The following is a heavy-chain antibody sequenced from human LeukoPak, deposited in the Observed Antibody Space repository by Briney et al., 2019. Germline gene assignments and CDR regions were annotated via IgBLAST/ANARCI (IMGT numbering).Heavy chain of an antibody. D-gene: IGHD1-1*01. V-gene: IGHV4-34*01. Sequence: SETLSLTCALYGGSFSAYYWSWIRQPPGKGLEWIGEINQSGSTNHNPSLKSRVTISIDTSKKQFFLELSSVTAADTAVYYCARVPGVGATGWGQGTLVTVSS. CDR1: GGSFSAYY. CDR3: ARVPGVGATG. CDR2: INQSGST. J-gene: IGHJ1*01.